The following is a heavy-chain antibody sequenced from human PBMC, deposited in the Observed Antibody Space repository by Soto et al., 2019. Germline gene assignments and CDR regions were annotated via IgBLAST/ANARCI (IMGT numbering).Heavy chain of an antibody. CDR3: ASRAATDFYDSSGYFSY. CDR2: FIPLFGTS. J-gene: IGHJ4*02. Sequence: QVQLEQSGAAVKKPGSSVKVSCKASRGTFSTYGISWVRQAPGQGLEWMGGFIPLFGTSNYAQELQGRVTLTADESTSTAYMELNSLRSEDTAVYYCASRAATDFYDSSGYFSYWGQGTLVTVSS. V-gene: IGHV1-69*12. CDR1: RGTFSTYG. D-gene: IGHD3-22*01.